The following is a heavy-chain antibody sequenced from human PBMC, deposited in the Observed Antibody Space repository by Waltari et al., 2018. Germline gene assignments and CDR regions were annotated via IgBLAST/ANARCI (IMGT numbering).Heavy chain of an antibody. Sequence: QVQLVESGGGVVQPGRSLRLSCAASGFTFSSYAMHWVRQAPGKGLEWLAVISYDGSNKYYADAVKGRFTISRDNSKNTLYLQMNSLRAEDTAVYYCARDLEGYYDFWSVLDVWGQGTTVTVSS. J-gene: IGHJ6*02. V-gene: IGHV3-30-3*01. CDR3: ARDLEGYYDFWSVLDV. CDR1: GFTFSSYA. D-gene: IGHD3-3*01. CDR2: ISYDGSNK.